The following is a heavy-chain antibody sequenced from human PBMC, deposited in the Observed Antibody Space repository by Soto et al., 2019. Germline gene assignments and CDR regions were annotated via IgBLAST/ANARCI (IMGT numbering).Heavy chain of an antibody. D-gene: IGHD6-19*01. J-gene: IGHJ3*01. CDR2: INPASGGT. Sequence: QVQLVQSGAEVKKPGASVKVSCKASGYIFTAYYMNWVRQAPGQGLEWMGWINPASGGTNYAQKFQGRVTMTTDPSISTAYMELSSLRSDDTAVYYFARDYSAGAGASDFWGQGTMVIVSS. V-gene: IGHV1-2*02. CDR1: GYIFTAYY. CDR3: ARDYSAGAGASDF.